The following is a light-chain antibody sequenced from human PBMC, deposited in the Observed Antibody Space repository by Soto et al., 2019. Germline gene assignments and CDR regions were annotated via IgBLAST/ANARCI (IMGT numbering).Light chain of an antibody. V-gene: IGKV3-15*01. CDR3: QQYYNWPLT. Sequence: DIVMTQSPSTLSVSLGERATLSCRASQSISSNLAWYQQKPGKAPRLLIYATSTRVSGIPARFSGSGSGTDFTLTISSLQSEDFATYYCQQYYNWPLTFGRGTKVDIK. CDR1: QSISSN. CDR2: ATS. J-gene: IGKJ1*01.